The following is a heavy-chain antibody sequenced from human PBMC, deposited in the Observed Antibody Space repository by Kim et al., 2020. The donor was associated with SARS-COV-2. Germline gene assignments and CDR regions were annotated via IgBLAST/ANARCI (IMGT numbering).Heavy chain of an antibody. Sequence: NPSLKSRVTISVDTSKNQFSLKLSSVTAADTAVYYCARMAYHLLGGYVDYWGQGTLVTVSS. J-gene: IGHJ4*02. V-gene: IGHV4-39*01. CDR3: ARMAYHLLGGYVDY. D-gene: IGHD2-15*01.